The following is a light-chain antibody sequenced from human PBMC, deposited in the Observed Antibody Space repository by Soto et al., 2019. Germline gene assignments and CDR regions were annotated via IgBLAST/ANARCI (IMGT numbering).Light chain of an antibody. CDR1: QSVSRNF. J-gene: IGKJ2*01. CDR2: AAS. Sequence: EIVLTQSPGTLSLSPGERATLSCRASQSVSRNFLAWYQQRPGQAPRLLIYAASSRATGIPDRFTGSGSGTDFTLTISRLEPEDFAVYYCQQYGSSPRYTFGQGTKLEIK. V-gene: IGKV3-20*01. CDR3: QQYGSSPRYT.